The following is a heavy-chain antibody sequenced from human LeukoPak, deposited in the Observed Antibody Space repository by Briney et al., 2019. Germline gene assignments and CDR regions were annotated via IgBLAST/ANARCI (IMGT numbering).Heavy chain of an antibody. CDR3: ARDQAVGSTRDS. CDR1: GFTFSSYW. Sequence: GGSLRLSCAASGFTFSSYWMYWVRQPPGKGLVWLSRINGDGGSTIYADSVKGRFTISRDNAKNTVYLQMTSLRAEDTAVYYCARDQAVGSTRDSWGQGTLVTVSS. J-gene: IGHJ4*02. CDR2: INGDGGST. D-gene: IGHD1-26*01. V-gene: IGHV3-74*01.